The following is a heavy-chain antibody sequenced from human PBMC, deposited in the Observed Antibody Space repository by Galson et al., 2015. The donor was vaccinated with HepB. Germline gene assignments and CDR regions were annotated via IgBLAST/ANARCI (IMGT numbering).Heavy chain of an antibody. Sequence: SLRLSCAASGFTFSDYGMHWVRQAPGKGLEWVAIIWYDGSNDYYADSVKGRFTISRDNSENTLFLQMRSLRAEDTAVYYCARDISDNYGDFGLDYWGQGTLVTVSS. CDR2: IWYDGSND. CDR1: GFTFSDYG. V-gene: IGHV3-33*01. D-gene: IGHD4-17*01. J-gene: IGHJ4*02. CDR3: ARDISDNYGDFGLDY.